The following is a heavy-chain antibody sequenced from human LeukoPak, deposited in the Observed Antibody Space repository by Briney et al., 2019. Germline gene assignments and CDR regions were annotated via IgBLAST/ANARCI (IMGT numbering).Heavy chain of an antibody. D-gene: IGHD6-13*01. CDR2: ISSSGSTI. CDR3: ARDWSYLPSGAAGENDI. CDR1: GFTFTSYT. V-gene: IGHV3-11*01. Sequence: PGGSLRLSCAASGFTFTSYTMSWVRQAPGKGLEWVSYISSSGSTIYYADSVKGRFTISRDNAKNSPYLQMNSLRAEDTAVYYCARDWSYLPSGAAGENDIWGQGTMVTVSS. J-gene: IGHJ3*02.